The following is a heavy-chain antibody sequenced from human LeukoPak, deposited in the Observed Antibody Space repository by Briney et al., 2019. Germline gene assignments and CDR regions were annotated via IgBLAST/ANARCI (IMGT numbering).Heavy chain of an antibody. V-gene: IGHV1-2*02. CDR2: INPNSGGT. D-gene: IGHD2-2*01. J-gene: IGHJ4*02. Sequence: ASVKVSCKASGYTFSGYYMHWVRQAPGQGLEWMGWINPNSGGTNYAQKFQGRVTMTRDTSISTACMELSRLSSDDTAVYYCARDSCSSTSCLSIDDYWGQGTLVTVSS. CDR1: GYTFSGYY. CDR3: ARDSCSSTSCLSIDDY.